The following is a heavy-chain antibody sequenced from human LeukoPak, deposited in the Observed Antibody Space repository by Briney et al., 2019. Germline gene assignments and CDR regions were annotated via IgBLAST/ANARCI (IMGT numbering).Heavy chain of an antibody. D-gene: IGHD5-24*01. V-gene: IGHV1-69*01. J-gene: IGHJ4*02. Sequence: ASVKVSCKASGGTFSSYAISWVRQAPGLGLEWMGGIIPIFGTANYAQKFQGRVTITADESTSTAYMELSSLRSEDTAVYYCARGIEMATIRYYFDYWGQGTLVTVSS. CDR3: ARGIEMATIRYYFDY. CDR1: GGTFSSYA. CDR2: IIPIFGTA.